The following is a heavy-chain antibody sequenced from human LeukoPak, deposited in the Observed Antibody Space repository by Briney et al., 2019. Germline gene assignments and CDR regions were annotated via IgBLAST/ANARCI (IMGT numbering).Heavy chain of an antibody. CDR1: GGSISSYY. CDR2: IYYSGST. D-gene: IGHD3-22*01. J-gene: IGHJ5*02. V-gene: IGHV4-59*08. CDR3: ARHNYYDSSGYYLGWFDP. Sequence: SETLSLTCTVSGGSISSYYWSWIRQPPGKGLEWIGYIYYSGSTNYNPSLKSRVTISVDTSKNQFPLKLSSVTAADTAVYYCARHNYYDSSGYYLGWFDPWGQGTLVTVSS.